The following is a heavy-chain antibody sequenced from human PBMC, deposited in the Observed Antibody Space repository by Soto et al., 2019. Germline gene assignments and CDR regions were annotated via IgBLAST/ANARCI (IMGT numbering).Heavy chain of an antibody. D-gene: IGHD6-19*01. Sequence: GGSLRLSCAASGFTFDDYAMHWVRQAPGKGLEWVSGISWNSGSIGYADSVKGRFTISRDNAKNSLYLQMNSLRAEDTALYYWAKETAVAGACFDYWGQGTLVTVSS. J-gene: IGHJ4*02. CDR3: AKETAVAGACFDY. CDR1: GFTFDDYA. CDR2: ISWNSGSI. V-gene: IGHV3-9*01.